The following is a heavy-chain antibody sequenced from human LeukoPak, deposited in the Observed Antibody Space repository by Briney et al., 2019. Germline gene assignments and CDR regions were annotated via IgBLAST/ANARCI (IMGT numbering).Heavy chain of an antibody. CDR2: INPNSGGT. Sequence: GASVKVSCKASGYTFTGYYMHWVRQAPGQGLEWMGWINPNSGGTNYAQKFQGRVTMTRDTSISTAYMELSRLRSDDTAVYYCAREQGADYGAPANFDYWGQGTLVTVSS. CDR3: AREQGADYGAPANFDY. D-gene: IGHD4-17*01. V-gene: IGHV1-2*02. CDR1: GYTFTGYY. J-gene: IGHJ4*02.